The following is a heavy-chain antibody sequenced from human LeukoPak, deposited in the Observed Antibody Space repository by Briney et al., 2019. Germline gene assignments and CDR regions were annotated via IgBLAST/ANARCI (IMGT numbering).Heavy chain of an antibody. CDR2: ISYDGSNK. J-gene: IGHJ4*02. V-gene: IGHV3-30-3*01. D-gene: IGHD6-13*01. CDR3: AKDFRSVSSSWSYFDY. CDR1: GFTFSSYA. Sequence: PGRSLRLSCAASGFTFSSYAMHWVRQAPGKGLEWVAIISYDGSNKYYADSVKGRFTISRDNSKNTLYLQMNSLRAEDTAVYYCAKDFRSVSSSWSYFDYWGQGTLVTVSS.